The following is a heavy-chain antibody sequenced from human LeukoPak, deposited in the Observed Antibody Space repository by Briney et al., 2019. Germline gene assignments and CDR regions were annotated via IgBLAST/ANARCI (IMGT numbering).Heavy chain of an antibody. CDR1: GYTFTSYG. CDR3: ARVVGATTYRDFDY. Sequence: ASVTVSCKASGYTFTSYGISWVRQAPGQGLEWMGWISAYNGNTNYAQKLQGRVTMTTDTFTSKAYMELRSLRSDDTAVYYCARVVGATTYRDFDYWGQGTLVTVSS. J-gene: IGHJ4*02. CDR2: ISAYNGNT. V-gene: IGHV1-18*01. D-gene: IGHD1-26*01.